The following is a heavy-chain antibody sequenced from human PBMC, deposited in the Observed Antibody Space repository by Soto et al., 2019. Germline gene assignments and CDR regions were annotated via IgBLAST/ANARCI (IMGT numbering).Heavy chain of an antibody. Sequence: QVQLQESGPGLVKPSQTLSLTCTVSGGSISSGGYYWSWIRQHPGKGLEWIWYIYYSGNTYYNPSLKSRVTISVDTPKNQLSLKLRSVTDADTAVYYCARVRGGGPFDDWGQGTLVTVSS. CDR3: ARVRGGGPFDD. CDR2: IYYSGNT. CDR1: GGSISSGGYY. V-gene: IGHV4-31*03. J-gene: IGHJ4*02. D-gene: IGHD1-26*01.